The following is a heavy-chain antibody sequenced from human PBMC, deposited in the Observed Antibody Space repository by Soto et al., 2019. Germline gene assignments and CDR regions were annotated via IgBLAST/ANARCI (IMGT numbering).Heavy chain of an antibody. CDR2: IYYSGST. D-gene: IGHD6-19*01. CDR1: GGSISSGDYY. J-gene: IGHJ4*02. V-gene: IGHV4-30-4*01. Sequence: SETLSLTCTVSGGSISSGDYYWSWIRQPPGKGLEWIGYIYYSGSTYYNPSLKSRVTISVDTSKNQFSLKLSSVTAADTAVYYCARCSSGRDYYFDYWGQGTLVTVSS. CDR3: ARCSSGRDYYFDY.